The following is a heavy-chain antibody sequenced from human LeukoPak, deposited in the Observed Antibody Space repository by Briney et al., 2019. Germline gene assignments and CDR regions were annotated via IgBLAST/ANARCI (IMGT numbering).Heavy chain of an antibody. CDR1: GFTFSSYS. V-gene: IGHV3-21*01. CDR2: ISSSSSYI. D-gene: IGHD3-10*01. CDR3: AREYMVRDRLDY. J-gene: IGHJ4*02. Sequence: GGSLTLSCAASGFTFSSYSLHWVRQAPGKGLEWVSSISSSSSYIYYADSVKGRFTISRDNAKNSLYLQMNSLRAEDTAVYYCAREYMVRDRLDYWGQGTLVTFSS.